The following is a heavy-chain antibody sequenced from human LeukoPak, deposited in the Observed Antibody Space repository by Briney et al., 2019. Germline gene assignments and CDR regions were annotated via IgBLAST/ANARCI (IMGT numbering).Heavy chain of an antibody. D-gene: IGHD6-6*01. Sequence: GGSLRLSCAASGFTFSSYSMNWVRQAPGKGLEWVSYISSSASSIYYADSVKGRFTISRDNAKHSLYLQMNSLRAEDTAVYYCARDHGSSSRYFDLWGRGTLVTVSS. CDR2: ISSSASSI. J-gene: IGHJ2*01. CDR3: ARDHGSSSRYFDL. V-gene: IGHV3-48*01. CDR1: GFTFSSYS.